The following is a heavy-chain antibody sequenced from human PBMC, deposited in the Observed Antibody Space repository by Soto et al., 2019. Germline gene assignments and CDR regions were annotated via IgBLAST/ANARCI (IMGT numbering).Heavy chain of an antibody. CDR2: IYYSGST. J-gene: IGHJ6*02. V-gene: IGHV4-39*01. CDR1: GGSISSSSYY. Sequence: QLQLQESGPGLVKPSETLSLTCTVSGGSISSSSYYWGWIRHPPGKGLEWIGSIYYSGSTYYNPSLKSRVTISVDTSKNQFSLKLSSVTAADTAVYYCSRSLTPVVTMDVRGQGTTVTVSS. D-gene: IGHD2-15*01. CDR3: SRSLTPVVTMDV.